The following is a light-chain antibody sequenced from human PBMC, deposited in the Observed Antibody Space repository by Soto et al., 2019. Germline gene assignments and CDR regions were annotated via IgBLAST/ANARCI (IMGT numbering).Light chain of an antibody. J-gene: IGKJ4*01. CDR1: ESINNW. Sequence: DIQMTQSPSTLSASVGDRVTITFRASESINNWVAWYQQKPGKAPKLLIYKTSDLESGVPSRFSGSGSGTEFSRTISSLQPDYFATYYCQQYKSFSLTFGGGTKVDSK. V-gene: IGKV1-5*03. CDR3: QQYKSFSLT. CDR2: KTS.